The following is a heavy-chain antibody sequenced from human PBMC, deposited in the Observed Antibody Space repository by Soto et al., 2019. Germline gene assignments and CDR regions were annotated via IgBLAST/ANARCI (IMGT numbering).Heavy chain of an antibody. J-gene: IGHJ4*02. CDR2: IYWDGDK. CDR3: AHSYADSRDYYRQLAF. D-gene: IGHD3-22*01. CDR1: GFSFNRSGMS. Sequence: SGPTLVNPTQTLTLTCTFSGFSFNRSGMSVGWIRQPPGKGLEWLALIYWDGDKRYSPSLKTRLAISKCASRCQVVLTMTVLDPVDTATYYCAHSYADSRDYYRQLAFWGQGTRVTVSS. V-gene: IGHV2-5*02.